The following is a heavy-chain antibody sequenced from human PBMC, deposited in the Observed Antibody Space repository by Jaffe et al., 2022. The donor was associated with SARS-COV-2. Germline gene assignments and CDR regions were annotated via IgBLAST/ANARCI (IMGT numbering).Heavy chain of an antibody. CDR3: AREGGTYFRRENPRLLDY. D-gene: IGHD1-26*01. V-gene: IGHV3-11*01. Sequence: QVHLVESGGGLVKPGGSLRLSCAASGFTFSDYYMGWIRQAPGKGLKWVSYITSSGTAMYYAASVKGRFTISRDNAKNSLYLQMNSLRAEDTAVYYCAREGGTYFRRENPRLLDYWGQGTLVTVSS. CDR1: GFTFSDYY. CDR2: ITSSGTAM. J-gene: IGHJ4*02.